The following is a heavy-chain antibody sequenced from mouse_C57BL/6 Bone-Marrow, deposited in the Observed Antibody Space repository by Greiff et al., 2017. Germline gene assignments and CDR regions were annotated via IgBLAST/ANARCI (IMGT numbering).Heavy chain of an antibody. D-gene: IGHD2-4*01. Sequence: QVQLQQPGAELVRPGSSVKLSCKASGYTFTSYWMDWVKQRPGKGLEWIGNIYPSDSETHYNQKFKDKATLTVDKSSSTAYMQRSSLTSEDSAVYYCASLGYDYGGFAYWGQGTLVTVSA. CDR2: IYPSDSET. CDR3: ASLGYDYGGFAY. V-gene: IGHV1-61*01. J-gene: IGHJ3*01. CDR1: GYTFTSYW.